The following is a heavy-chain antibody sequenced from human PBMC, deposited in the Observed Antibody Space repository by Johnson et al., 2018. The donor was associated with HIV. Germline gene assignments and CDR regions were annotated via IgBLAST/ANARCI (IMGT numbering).Heavy chain of an antibody. CDR3: ARDGMHYDFWSGYAPDAFDI. CDR1: GFTFDDYG. Sequence: VQLVESGGGVVRPGGSLRLSCAASGFTFDDYGMSWVRQAPGKGLEWVANIKQGGREKYYVDSVKGRITISSDNAKNSLYLQMNSLRAEDTAVYDCARDGMHYDFWSGYAPDAFDIWGQGTMVTVSS. D-gene: IGHD3-3*01. J-gene: IGHJ3*02. V-gene: IGHV3-7*03. CDR2: IKQGGREK.